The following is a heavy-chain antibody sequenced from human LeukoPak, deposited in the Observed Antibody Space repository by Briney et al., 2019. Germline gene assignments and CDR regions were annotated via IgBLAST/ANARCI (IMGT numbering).Heavy chain of an antibody. D-gene: IGHD3-22*01. V-gene: IGHV3-15*01. Sequence: PGGSLRLSCAASGFTFSHAWMSWVRQAPGKGLEWVGHIKSKSDGGTTDYAAPVKGRFTISRDDSKNTLYLQMNSLKTEDTAMYYCTTDLQGPRTSYYDGNYYYIRSELVYWGQGTLVTVSS. CDR2: IKSKSDGGTT. CDR1: GFTFSHAW. J-gene: IGHJ4*02. CDR3: TTDLQGPRTSYYDGNYYYIRSELVY.